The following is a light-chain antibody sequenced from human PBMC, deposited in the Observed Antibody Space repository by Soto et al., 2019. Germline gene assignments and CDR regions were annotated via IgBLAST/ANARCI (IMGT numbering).Light chain of an antibody. V-gene: IGKV3-20*01. Sequence: EIVLTQSPATLSLSPGERATLSCRASQSVSSYLAWYQQKPGQAPRLLIYDASSRATGIPDRFSGSGSGTDFTLTISRLEAEDFAVYYCQHYGSSPANTFGQGTKVDIK. CDR3: QHYGSSPANT. CDR2: DAS. J-gene: IGKJ2*01. CDR1: QSVSSY.